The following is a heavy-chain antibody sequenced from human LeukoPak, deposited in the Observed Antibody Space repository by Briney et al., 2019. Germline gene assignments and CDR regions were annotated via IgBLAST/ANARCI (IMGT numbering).Heavy chain of an antibody. CDR2: IRYDGSNK. V-gene: IGHV3-30*02. D-gene: IGHD2-8*01. Sequence: PGGSLRLSCAASGFTFSSYGMHWVRQAPGKGLEWVAFIRYDGSNKYYADSVKGRFTISRDNSKDTLYLQMNSLRAEDTAVYYCAKGSSRSAWMVYFDYWGQGTLVTVSS. CDR1: GFTFSSYG. CDR3: AKGSSRSAWMVYFDY. J-gene: IGHJ4*02.